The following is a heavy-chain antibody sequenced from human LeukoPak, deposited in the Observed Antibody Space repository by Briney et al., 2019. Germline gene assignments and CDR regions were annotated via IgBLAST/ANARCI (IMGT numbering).Heavy chain of an antibody. Sequence: ASVKVSCKASGYTFTNYAMNWVRQAPGQGLEWMGWINTNTGNPTYGQGFTGRFVFSLDTSVSTAYMQISSLKAEDTAVHYCARGGLYTYYYYGMDVWGQGTTVTVSS. V-gene: IGHV7-4-1*02. CDR3: ARGGLYTYYYYGMDV. CDR2: INTNTGNP. J-gene: IGHJ6*02. CDR1: GYTFTNYA. D-gene: IGHD2-2*02.